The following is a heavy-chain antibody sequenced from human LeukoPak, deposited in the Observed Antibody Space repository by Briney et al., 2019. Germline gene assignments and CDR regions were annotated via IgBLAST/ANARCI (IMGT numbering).Heavy chain of an antibody. CDR3: ASGGHADYYDSSGYNTGFGY. D-gene: IGHD3-22*01. Sequence: ASVKVSCKASGYTFTSYYMHWVRQAPGQGLEWMGIINPSGGSTSYAQKFQGRVTMTRDTSTSTVYMELSSLRSEDTAVYYCASGGHADYYDSSGYNTGFGYWGQGTLVTVSS. CDR1: GYTFTSYY. V-gene: IGHV1-46*01. J-gene: IGHJ4*02. CDR2: INPSGGST.